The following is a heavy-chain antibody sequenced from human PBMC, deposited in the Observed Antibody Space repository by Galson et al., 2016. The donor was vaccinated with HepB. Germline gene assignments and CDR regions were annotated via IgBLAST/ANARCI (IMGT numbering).Heavy chain of an antibody. CDR2: IYYSGST. CDR3: ARHPYCSGDTCYFPDY. D-gene: IGHD2-15*01. J-gene: IGHJ4*02. CDR1: GGSISSSSYY. Sequence: SETLSLTCTVSGGSISSSSYYWGWIRQPPGKGLEWIGTIYYSGSTYYNPSLKSPVTISVDTSKNQFSLTLSSVTAADTAVYYCARHPYCSGDTCYFPDYWGRGTLVTVSS. V-gene: IGHV4-39*01.